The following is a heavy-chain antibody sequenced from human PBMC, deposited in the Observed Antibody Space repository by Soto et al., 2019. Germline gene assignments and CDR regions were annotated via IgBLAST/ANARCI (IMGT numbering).Heavy chain of an antibody. V-gene: IGHV1-69*02. J-gene: IGHJ6*03. D-gene: IGHD5-12*01. CDR2: IIPVRGVA. Sequence: QVQLVQSGAELKKPGSSVKVSCKASGDTFNNHTISWVRQAPGQGLEWMGRIIPVRGVANYAQKFQGRVTITADKSTSTAYMEVSSLRSEDTAIDYCARVSEMGTMSKGYYYYMDVWGKGTPVTVSS. CDR3: ARVSEMGTMSKGYYYYMDV. CDR1: GDTFNNHT.